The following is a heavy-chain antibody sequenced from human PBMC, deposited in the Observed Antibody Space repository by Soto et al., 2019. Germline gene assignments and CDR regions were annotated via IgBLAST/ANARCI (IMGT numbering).Heavy chain of an antibody. J-gene: IGHJ4*02. V-gene: IGHV6-1*01. Sequence: QTLSLTCAISGDSVSSNSAAWNWIRQSPSRGLEWLGRTYYRSKWYNDYAVSVKSRITINPDTSKNQFSLQLNSVTPEDTAVYYCARVTIVATIWAFDFWGQGTLVTVSS. CDR2: TYYRSKWYN. D-gene: IGHD5-12*01. CDR3: ARVTIVATIWAFDF. CDR1: GDSVSSNSAA.